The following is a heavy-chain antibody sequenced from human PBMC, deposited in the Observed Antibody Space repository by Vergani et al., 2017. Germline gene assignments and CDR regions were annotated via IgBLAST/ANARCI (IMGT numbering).Heavy chain of an antibody. V-gene: IGHV3-48*03. D-gene: IGHD3-9*01. CDR1: GFTFSSYE. CDR3: ARGYSDILTGYPAFDY. Sequence: EVQLVESGGGLVQPGGSLRLSCAASGFTFSSYEMNWVRQAPGKGLEWVSYISSSSSYTNYADSVKGRFTISRDNAKNSLYLQMNSLRAEDTAVYYCARGYSDILTGYPAFDYWGQGTLVTVSS. CDR2: ISSSSSYT. J-gene: IGHJ4*02.